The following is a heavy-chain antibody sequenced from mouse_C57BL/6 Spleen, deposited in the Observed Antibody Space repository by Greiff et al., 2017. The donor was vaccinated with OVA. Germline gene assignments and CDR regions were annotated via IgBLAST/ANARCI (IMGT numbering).Heavy chain of an antibody. CDR1: GYTFTSYW. CDR3: ARGTTVYYFDY. Sequence: QVQLQQPGAELVKPGASVKLSCKASGYTFTSYWMHWVKQRPGQGLEWIGMIHPNSGSTNYNEKFKSKATLTVDKSSSTAYMQLSSLASEDSAVYYCARGTTVYYFDYWGQGTTLTVSS. CDR2: IHPNSGST. D-gene: IGHD1-1*01. V-gene: IGHV1-64*01. J-gene: IGHJ2*01.